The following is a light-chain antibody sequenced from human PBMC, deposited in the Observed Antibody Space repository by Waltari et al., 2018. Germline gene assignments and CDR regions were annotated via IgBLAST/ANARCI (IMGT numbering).Light chain of an antibody. J-gene: IGLJ3*02. CDR2: EVN. CDR3: NSFTSSTTWL. Sequence: QSALTQPASVSGSPGQSITISCTGTSSDLGYYNFVSWYQHHPNKAPKLILYEVNYRPSGVSDRFSGSKSGNTASLTISGLQAEDEADYYCNSFTSSTTWLFGGGTKVTVL. V-gene: IGLV2-14*01. CDR1: SSDLGYYNF.